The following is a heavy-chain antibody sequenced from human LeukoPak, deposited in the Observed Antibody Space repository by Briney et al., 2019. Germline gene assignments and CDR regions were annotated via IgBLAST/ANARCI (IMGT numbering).Heavy chain of an antibody. D-gene: IGHD1-26*01. V-gene: IGHV1-46*01. CDR1: GYTFTGYY. CDR3: ARDQSGEWERVGGWGFDP. CDR2: INPSGGST. J-gene: IGHJ5*02. Sequence: ASVKVSCKASGYTFTGYYMHWVRQAPGQGLEWMGIINPSGGSTSYAQKFQGRVTMTRDMSTSTDYMELSSLRSESTAVYYCARDQSGEWERVGGWGFDPWGQGTLVTVSS.